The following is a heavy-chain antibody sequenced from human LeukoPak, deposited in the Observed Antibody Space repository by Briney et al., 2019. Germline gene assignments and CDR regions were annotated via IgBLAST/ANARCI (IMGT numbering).Heavy chain of an antibody. D-gene: IGHD2-2*01. CDR3: AKEPREYCSSTSCPNWIDP. J-gene: IGHJ5*02. V-gene: IGHV3-23*01. Sequence: PGGSLRLSCAASGFTFSSYAMSWASQAPGKGLEWVSAISASGGTTYYADSVKGRFTISRDNSKNTLYLQMSGLRAEDTAVYYCAKEPREYCSSTSCPNWIDPWGQGTLVTVSS. CDR2: ISASGGTT. CDR1: GFTFSSYA.